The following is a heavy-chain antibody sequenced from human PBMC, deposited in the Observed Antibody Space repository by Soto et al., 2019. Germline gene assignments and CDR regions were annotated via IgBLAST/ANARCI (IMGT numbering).Heavy chain of an antibody. V-gene: IGHV3-11*06. J-gene: IGHJ5*02. Sequence: QVHLVESGGDLVNPGGSLRLSCSASGFTFSDYYMSWIRQAPGKGLEWISYISSSGSSSRYADSVKGRFTISRDNAKNSLYLQMNSLRAEDTAVYYCVRDSSDIVVVPAAIEGVRAPWGQGTLVTVSS. CDR1: GFTFSDYY. D-gene: IGHD2-2*02. CDR2: ISSSGSSS. CDR3: VRDSSDIVVVPAAIEGVRAP.